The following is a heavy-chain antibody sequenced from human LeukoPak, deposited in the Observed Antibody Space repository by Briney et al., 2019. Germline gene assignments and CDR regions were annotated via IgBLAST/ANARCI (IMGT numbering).Heavy chain of an antibody. V-gene: IGHV3-7*01. CDR3: VRDRGYCSGGTCYALWDY. D-gene: IGHD2-15*01. Sequence: GGSLRLSCAASGFTFSNYWMTWVRQAPGKAPHRLAHIKEDGGEKHYVDPVKGRFTISRDNAKNSLYLQMNSLRAEDTAMYYCVRDRGYCSGGTCYALWDYWGQGTLVTVSS. CDR2: IKEDGGEK. CDR1: GFTFSNYW. J-gene: IGHJ4*02.